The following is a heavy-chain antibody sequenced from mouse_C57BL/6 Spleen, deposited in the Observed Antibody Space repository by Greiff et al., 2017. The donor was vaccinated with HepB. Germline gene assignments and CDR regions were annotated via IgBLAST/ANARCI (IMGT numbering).Heavy chain of an antibody. CDR3: ARKGGYYDFDY. CDR1: GYTFTDYY. Sequence: VQLQQSGAELVRPGASVKLSCKASGYTFTDYYINWVKQRPGQGLEWIARIYPGSGNTYYNEKFKGKATLTAEKSSSTAYMQLSSLTSEDSAVYFCARKGGYYDFDYWGQGTTLTVSS. D-gene: IGHD2-3*01. J-gene: IGHJ2*01. V-gene: IGHV1-76*01. CDR2: IYPGSGNT.